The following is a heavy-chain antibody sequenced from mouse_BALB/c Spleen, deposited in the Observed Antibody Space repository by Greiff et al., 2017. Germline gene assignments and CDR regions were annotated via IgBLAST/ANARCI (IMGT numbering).Heavy chain of an antibody. CDR3: AREGGYYAIDY. V-gene: IGHV5-4*02. Sequence: EVMLVESGGGLVKPGGSLKLSCAASGFTFSDYYMYWVRQTPEKRLEWVATISDGGSYTYYPDSVKGRFTISRDNAKNNLYLQMSSLKSEDTAMYYCAREGGYYAIDYWGQGTSVTVSS. J-gene: IGHJ4*01. CDR2: ISDGGSYT. CDR1: GFTFSDYY.